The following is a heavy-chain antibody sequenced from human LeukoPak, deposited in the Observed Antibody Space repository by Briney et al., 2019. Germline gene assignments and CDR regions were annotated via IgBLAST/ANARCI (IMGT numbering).Heavy chain of an antibody. CDR2: ISSSGKYI. CDR1: GFTFSSSS. J-gene: IGHJ4*02. CDR3: ARDLGGRISCYSH. V-gene: IGHV3-21*01. Sequence: GGSLRLTCAASGFTFSSSSMNWVRQAPGKGLEWVSSISSSGKYIYYPDSMKGRFTVSRDNAKDSLSLQMNSLRAEDTAIYYCARDLGGRISCYSHWGQGTLVTVSS. D-gene: IGHD2-15*01.